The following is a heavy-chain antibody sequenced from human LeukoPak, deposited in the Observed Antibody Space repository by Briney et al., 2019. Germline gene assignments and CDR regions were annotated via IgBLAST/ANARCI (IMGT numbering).Heavy chain of an antibody. V-gene: IGHV3-48*01. D-gene: IGHD5-24*01. CDR3: ARDLHRDGVNWPYFDH. Sequence: PGGSLRLSCAASGFTFSSYSMNWVRQAPGKGLEWVSYISSSSSTIYYADSVKGRFTISRDNAKNSLYLQMNSLRAEDTAVYYCARDLHRDGVNWPYFDHWGQGTLVTVSS. CDR1: GFTFSSYS. CDR2: ISSSSSTI. J-gene: IGHJ4*02.